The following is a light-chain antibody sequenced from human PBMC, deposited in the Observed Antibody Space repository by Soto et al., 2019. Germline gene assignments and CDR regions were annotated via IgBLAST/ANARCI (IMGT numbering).Light chain of an antibody. Sequence: EIVMTQSPATLSVSPGGRATLSCRASERIYSAYLGWYQQKPGQAPRLLFYSASSRATGIPDRFSGSGSGTDFTLTISRLEPEDFAVYYCHHFGSLPETFGQGTKVDIK. CDR3: HHFGSLPET. V-gene: IGKV3-20*01. CDR2: SAS. CDR1: ERIYSAY. J-gene: IGKJ1*01.